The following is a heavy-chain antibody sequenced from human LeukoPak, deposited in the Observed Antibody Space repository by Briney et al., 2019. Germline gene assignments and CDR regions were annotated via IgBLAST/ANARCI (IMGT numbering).Heavy chain of an antibody. Sequence: SETLSLTCTDSGDSISGYYWSWIRQPPGKGLERIGYIYYSGSTNYNPSLKSRVTISVDTSKNQFSLKLSSVTAADTAVYYCARRYYYDSSGYPDHDAFDIWGQGTMVTVSS. V-gene: IGHV4-59*08. CDR3: ARRYYYDSSGYPDHDAFDI. J-gene: IGHJ3*02. CDR2: IYYSGST. D-gene: IGHD3-22*01. CDR1: GDSISGYY.